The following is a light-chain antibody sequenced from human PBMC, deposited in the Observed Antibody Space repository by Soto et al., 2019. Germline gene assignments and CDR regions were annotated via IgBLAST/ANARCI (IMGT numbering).Light chain of an antibody. CDR3: SAWDNSLNGYV. CDR2: TAG. V-gene: IGLV1-44*01. Sequence: QSVLTQPLSVSASPGQRVTISCSGGSSNIGSNTVAWYQHLPGTAPPRLIFTAGQRPSGFPGRFSGSKSGTSASLAISGLQSEDEGDYYCSAWDNSLNGYVFGPGTKVTVL. CDR1: SSNIGSNT. J-gene: IGLJ1*01.